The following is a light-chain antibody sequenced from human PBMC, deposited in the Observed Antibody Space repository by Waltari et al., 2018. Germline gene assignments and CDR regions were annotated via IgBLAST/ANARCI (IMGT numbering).Light chain of an antibody. CDR1: QSVSSY. Sequence: ELVLTQSPATLSLSPGERAHLSCRDSQSVSSYLAWYQQKPGQAPRLLIYDAFNRATGIPARFSGSGSGTDFTLTISSLEPEDFAVYYCQQRSSWPLTFGGGTKVEIK. V-gene: IGKV3-11*01. CDR3: QQRSSWPLT. J-gene: IGKJ4*01. CDR2: DAF.